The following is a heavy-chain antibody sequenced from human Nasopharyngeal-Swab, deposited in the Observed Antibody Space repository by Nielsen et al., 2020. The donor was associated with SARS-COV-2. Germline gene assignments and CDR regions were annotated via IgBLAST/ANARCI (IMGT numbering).Heavy chain of an antibody. Sequence: GESLKISCTGSGYTFTYYWLGWVRQTPGKGLEWVGTIPLGYADARYPPSFRGHVTISVDNSITTPYLQWSTLRASDSAMYYCARRAGGGSYWIFDMWGQGTMVTVSS. D-gene: IGHD3-10*01. CDR3: ARRAGGGSYWIFDM. CDR1: GYTFTYYW. V-gene: IGHV5-51*01. CDR2: IPLGYADA. J-gene: IGHJ3*02.